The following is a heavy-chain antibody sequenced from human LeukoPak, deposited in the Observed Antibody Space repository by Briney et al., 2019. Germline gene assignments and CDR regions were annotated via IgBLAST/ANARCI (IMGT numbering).Heavy chain of an antibody. V-gene: IGHV3-21*01. Sequence: GGSLRLSCAVSGFTVSNKYMNWVRQAPGKGLEWVSSISSSSSYIYYADSVKGRFTISRDNAKDSLYLQMNSLRAEDTAVYYCAREVGYGSGVHYWGQGTLVTVSS. D-gene: IGHD3-10*01. CDR1: GFTVSNKY. CDR2: ISSSSSYI. J-gene: IGHJ4*02. CDR3: AREVGYGSGVHY.